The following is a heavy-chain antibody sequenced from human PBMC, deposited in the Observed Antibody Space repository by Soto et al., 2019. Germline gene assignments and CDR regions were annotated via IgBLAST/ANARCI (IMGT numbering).Heavy chain of an antibody. Sequence: GSRRLSCAASGFTFSSYAMSWVRQAPGKGLEWVSAISGSGGSTYYADSVKGRFTISRDNSKNTLYLQMNGLRAEDTAVYYCAKCPPHRIVGANKAGSWFDPWGQGTLVTVSS. D-gene: IGHD1-26*01. V-gene: IGHV3-23*01. CDR2: ISGSGGST. CDR3: AKCPPHRIVGANKAGSWFDP. J-gene: IGHJ5*02. CDR1: GFTFSSYA.